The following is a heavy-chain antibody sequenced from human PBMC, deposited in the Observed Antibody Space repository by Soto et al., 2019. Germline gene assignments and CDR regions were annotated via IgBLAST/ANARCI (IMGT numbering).Heavy chain of an antibody. D-gene: IGHD2-2*03. CDR2: IYTSGST. V-gene: IGHV4-4*07. J-gene: IGHJ6*02. CDR1: GGSLSSYY. CDR3: ARDGYCSSTSCYPYGMDV. Sequence: SETLSLTCSVSGGSLSSYYWSWIRKPAGKGLEWIGRIYTSGSTNYNPSLKSRVTMSVDTSKNQFSLKLSSVTAADTAVYYCARDGYCSSTSCYPYGMDVWGQGTTVTVSS.